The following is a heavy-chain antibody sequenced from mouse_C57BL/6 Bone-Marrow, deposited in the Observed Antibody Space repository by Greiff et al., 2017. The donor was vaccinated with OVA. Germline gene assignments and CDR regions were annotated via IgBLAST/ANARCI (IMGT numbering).Heavy chain of an antibody. CDR1: GYTFTSYG. Sequence: ESGAELARPGASVKLSCKASGYTFTSYGISWVKQRTGQGLEWIGEIYPRSGNTYYNEKFKGKATLTADKSSSTAYMELRSLTSEDSAVYFCARGDLDYFDYWGQGTTLTVSS. D-gene: IGHD3-3*01. J-gene: IGHJ2*01. V-gene: IGHV1-81*01. CDR2: IYPRSGNT. CDR3: ARGDLDYFDY.